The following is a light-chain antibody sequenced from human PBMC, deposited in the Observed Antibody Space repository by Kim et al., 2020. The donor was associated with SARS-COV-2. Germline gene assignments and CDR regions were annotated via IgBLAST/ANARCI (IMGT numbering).Light chain of an antibody. CDR1: QTISSY. J-gene: IGKJ1*01. CDR2: AAS. V-gene: IGKV1-39*01. Sequence: DIQMTQSPSSLSASVGDRVTITCRASQTISSYLNWYQQKPGKAPKLLIYAASSLQSGVPSRFSGGGSGIDFTLTISSLQPEDFATYYCQQSYSTPRTFGQGTKVDIK. CDR3: QQSYSTPRT.